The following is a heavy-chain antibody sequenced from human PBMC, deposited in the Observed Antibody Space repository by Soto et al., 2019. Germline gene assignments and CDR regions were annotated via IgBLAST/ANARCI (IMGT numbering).Heavy chain of an antibody. CDR3: ARVRKDYDFWSGYSAHYYYGMDV. D-gene: IGHD3-3*01. CDR2: IWYDGSNK. Sequence: QVQLVESGGGVVQPGRSLRLSCEASGFTFSSNGMHWVRQAPGKGREWVAVIWYDGSNKYYADSVKGRFTISRDNSKNTLYLQMNSLRAEDTAVYYCARVRKDYDFWSGYSAHYYYGMDVWGQGTTVTVSS. V-gene: IGHV3-33*01. J-gene: IGHJ6*02. CDR1: GFTFSSNG.